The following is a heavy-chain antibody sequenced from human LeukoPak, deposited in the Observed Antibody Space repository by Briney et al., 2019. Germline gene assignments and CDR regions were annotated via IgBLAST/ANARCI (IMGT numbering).Heavy chain of an antibody. J-gene: IGHJ5*02. V-gene: IGHV3-23*01. D-gene: IGHD4-23*01. Sequence: GGSLKLSCAASGFTFSGSAMHWVRQASGKGLEWVATFTAYGGTYYAASVKGRFAISRDNSRDTVSLYMNSLRVEDTAMYYCAKGSTGGKVDWFDPWGPGTLVTVSS. CDR2: FTAYGGT. CDR1: GFTFSGSA. CDR3: AKGSTGGKVDWFDP.